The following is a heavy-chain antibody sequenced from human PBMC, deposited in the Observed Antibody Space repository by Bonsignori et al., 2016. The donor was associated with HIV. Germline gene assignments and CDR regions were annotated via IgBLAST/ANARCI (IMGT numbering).Heavy chain of an antibody. CDR1: GFTFSSYA. V-gene: IGHV3-23*01. Sequence: EVQLLESGGGLVQPGGSLRLSCAASGFTFSSYAMSWVRQAPGKGLEWVSAISGSGGSTYYADSVKGRFTISRDNSKNTLYLQMNSLRAEDTAVYYCAKGAIVVVPAASNWFDPWGQGTLVTVSS. D-gene: IGHD2-2*01. CDR2: ISGSGGST. CDR3: AKGAIVVVPAASNWFDP. J-gene: IGHJ5*02.